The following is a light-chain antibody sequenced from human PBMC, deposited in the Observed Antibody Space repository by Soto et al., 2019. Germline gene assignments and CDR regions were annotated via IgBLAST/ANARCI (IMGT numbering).Light chain of an antibody. J-gene: IGKJ5*01. CDR1: QSVSSN. CDR2: GAS. V-gene: IGKV3D-15*01. CDR3: QQRSSWPPVFT. Sequence: ERVMTQSPATLSVSPGEEVTLSRRASQSVSSNLAWYQQKPGQAPRLLIYGASSRATGIPDRFSGTGSGTDFTLTISRLEPEDSAIYYCQQRSSWPPVFTFGQGTRLEI.